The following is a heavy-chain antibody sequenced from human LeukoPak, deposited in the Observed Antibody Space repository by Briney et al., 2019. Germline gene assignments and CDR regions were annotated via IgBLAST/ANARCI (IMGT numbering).Heavy chain of an antibody. J-gene: IGHJ4*02. CDR1: GLTVSTNY. CDR2: IYSGGTT. V-gene: IGHV3-66*01. CDR3: ARDFGEYCSGTTCYPGY. Sequence: GGSLRLSCAASGLTVSTNYMSWVRQAPGKGLEWVSVIYSGGTTYYADSVKGRFTISRDNSKNTLYLQMNSLRADDTAVYYCARDFGEYCSGTTCYPGYWGQGTLVTVSS. D-gene: IGHD2-15*01.